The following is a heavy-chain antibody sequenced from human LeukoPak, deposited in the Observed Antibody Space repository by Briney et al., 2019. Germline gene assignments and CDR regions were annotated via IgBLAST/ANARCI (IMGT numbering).Heavy chain of an antibody. Sequence: TGGSLRLSCAASGFTFSGSAMHWVRQASGKGLEWVGRIRSKANSYATAYAASVKGRFTISRDDSKNTAYLQMNSLRAEDTAVYYCARDTAVAFYPDYWGQGTLVTVSS. CDR1: GFTFSGSA. CDR2: IRSKANSYAT. J-gene: IGHJ4*02. D-gene: IGHD5-18*01. CDR3: ARDTAVAFYPDY. V-gene: IGHV3-73*01.